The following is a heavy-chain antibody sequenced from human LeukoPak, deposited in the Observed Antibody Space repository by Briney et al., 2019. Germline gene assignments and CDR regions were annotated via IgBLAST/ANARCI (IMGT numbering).Heavy chain of an antibody. V-gene: IGHV4-39*01. J-gene: IGHJ4*02. CDR3: ARHLRGGSIWFDY. CDR1: GGSISSGSYY. Sequence: SETLPLICTVSGGSISSGSYYWGWVRQPPGKGLEWIGSISYSGTTYYNLSLKSRVTLSVDTSKNQFSLKLSSVTAADTALYYCARHLRGGSIWFDYWGQGTLVTVSS. CDR2: ISYSGTT. D-gene: IGHD6-13*01.